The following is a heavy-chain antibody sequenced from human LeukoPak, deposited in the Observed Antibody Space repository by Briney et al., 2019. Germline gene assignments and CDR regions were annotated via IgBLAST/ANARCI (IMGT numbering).Heavy chain of an antibody. CDR1: GGSISSYY. J-gene: IGHJ5*02. Sequence: SETLSLTCSVSGGSISSYYWSWIRQPPGKGLEWIGEINHSGSTNYNPSLKSRVTISVDTSKNQFSLKLSSVTAADTAVYYCARGILCSSTSCPYNWFDPWGQGTLVTVSS. V-gene: IGHV4-34*01. CDR2: INHSGST. CDR3: ARGILCSSTSCPYNWFDP. D-gene: IGHD2-2*01.